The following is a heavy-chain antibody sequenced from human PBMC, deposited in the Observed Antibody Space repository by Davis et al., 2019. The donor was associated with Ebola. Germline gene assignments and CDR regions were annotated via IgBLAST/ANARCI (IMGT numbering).Heavy chain of an antibody. J-gene: IGHJ3*02. V-gene: IGHV3-48*02. D-gene: IGHD3-3*01. CDR2: ISSSSSTI. CDR1: GFTFSSYS. Sequence: PGGSLRLSCAASGFTFSSYSMNWVRQAPGKGLEWVSYISSSSSTIYYADSVKGRFTISRDNAKNSLYLQMNSLRDEDTAVYYCARDRDTYYDFWSGYPRGYDAFDIWGQGTMVTVSS. CDR3: ARDRDTYYDFWSGYPRGYDAFDI.